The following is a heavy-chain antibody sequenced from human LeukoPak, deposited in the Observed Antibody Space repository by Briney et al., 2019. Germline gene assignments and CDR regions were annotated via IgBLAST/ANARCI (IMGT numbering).Heavy chain of an antibody. CDR1: GGSISSYY. J-gene: IGHJ3*02. D-gene: IGHD6-19*01. Sequence: PSETLSLTCTVSGGSISSYYWSWIRQPPGKGLEWIGYIYYSGSTNYNPSLKSRVTISVDTSKNQFSLKLSSVTAADTAVYYCARGSGVAVAGSLWGAFDIWGQGTMVTVSS. CDR2: IYYSGST. V-gene: IGHV4-59*08. CDR3: ARGSGVAVAGSLWGAFDI.